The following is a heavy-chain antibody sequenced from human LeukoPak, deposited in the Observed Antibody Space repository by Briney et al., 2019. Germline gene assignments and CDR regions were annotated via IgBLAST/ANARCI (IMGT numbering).Heavy chain of an antibody. Sequence: ASVKVSCKASGYTFTSYGISWVRQAPGQGLEWMGWLSAYNGNTNYAQKLQGRVTMTTDTSTSTAYMELRSLRSDDTAVYYCARVLGISYYDSSGSPGLDAFDIWGQGTMVTVSS. D-gene: IGHD3-22*01. V-gene: IGHV1-18*01. CDR2: LSAYNGNT. CDR1: GYTFTSYG. J-gene: IGHJ3*02. CDR3: ARVLGISYYDSSGSPGLDAFDI.